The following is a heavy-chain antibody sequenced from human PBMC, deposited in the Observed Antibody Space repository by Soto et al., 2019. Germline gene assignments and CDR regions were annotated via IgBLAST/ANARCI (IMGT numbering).Heavy chain of an antibody. J-gene: IGHJ4*02. CDR2: ISYDGSNK. V-gene: IGHV3-30*18. D-gene: IGHD3-22*01. CDR1: GFTFSSYG. CDR3: AKGEDLLDYYDSSGLGYFDY. Sequence: GGSLRLSCAASGFTFSSYGMHWVRQAPGKGLEWVAVISYDGSNKYYADSVKGRFTISRDNSKNTLYLQMNSLRAEDTAVYYCAKGEDLLDYYDSSGLGYFDYWGQGTLVTVSS.